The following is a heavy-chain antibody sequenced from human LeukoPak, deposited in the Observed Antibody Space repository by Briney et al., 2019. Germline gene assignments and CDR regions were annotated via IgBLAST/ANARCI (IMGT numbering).Heavy chain of an antibody. V-gene: IGHV3-7*01. Sequence: PGGSLRLSCVGSGFTFRKHWMTWVRQAPGKGLEWVANIKEEGSEENYVDSVKGRFTIYRDNATKSVYLRMNSLRAEDTAVHYCARELSGDVIDSWGQGTLVTVSS. CDR3: ARELSGDVIDS. J-gene: IGHJ5*01. CDR1: GFTFRKHW. CDR2: IKEEGSEE. D-gene: IGHD5-24*01.